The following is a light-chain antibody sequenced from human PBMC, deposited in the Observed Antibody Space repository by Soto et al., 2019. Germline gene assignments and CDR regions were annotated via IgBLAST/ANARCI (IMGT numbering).Light chain of an antibody. CDR1: QSVGSSY. CDR2: GAS. CDR3: QQYDKYST. V-gene: IGKV3-20*01. Sequence: EIVMTQSPATLSVSPGERATLSCRASQSVGSSYLAWYQQKPGQAPRLLMYGASTRATGIPDRFTGSGSGTDFTLTISRLEPEDFATYFCQQYDKYSTFGHGTKVDIK. J-gene: IGKJ1*01.